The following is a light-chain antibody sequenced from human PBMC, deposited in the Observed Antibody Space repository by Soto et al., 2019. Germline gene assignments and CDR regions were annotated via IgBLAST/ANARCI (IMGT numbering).Light chain of an antibody. V-gene: IGKV3-20*01. J-gene: IGKJ5*01. CDR2: GAS. CDR1: QSFSSSY. CDR3: QQYGTSIT. Sequence: EIVLTQSPGTQSLSPGERATLSCRASQSFSSSYLAWYQQKPGQAPRLLIYGASSRATGIPDRFSGSGSGTAFTLTISRLEPEDFAVYYCQQYGTSITFGQGTRLEI.